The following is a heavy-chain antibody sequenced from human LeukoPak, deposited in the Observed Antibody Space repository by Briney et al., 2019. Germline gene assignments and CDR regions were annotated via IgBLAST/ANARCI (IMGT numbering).Heavy chain of an antibody. J-gene: IGHJ4*02. CDR1: GYTFTGYN. CDR3: ARYVVDSAAIDY. V-gene: IGHV1-2*06. D-gene: IGHD5-18*01. CDR2: INPNSGGT. Sequence: ASVKVSCKTSGYTFTGYNIHWVGQAPGQGLEWMGRINPNSGGTNYAQKFQGRVIMTRDTSISTAYMELSSLRSDDTAIYYCARYVVDSAAIDYWGQGALVTVSS.